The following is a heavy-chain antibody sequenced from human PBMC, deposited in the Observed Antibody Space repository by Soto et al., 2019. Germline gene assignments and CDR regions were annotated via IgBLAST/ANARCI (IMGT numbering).Heavy chain of an antibody. CDR1: GFTFSSYG. CDR3: ARSGDYDYYYSMDV. Sequence: QVQLVESGGGVVQPGTSLRLSCAASGFTFSSYGMHWVRQAPGTGPELVAVIWLDGSNEYYGDTVKVRFTISRDNSKNTLYLQMNSLRAEATAVYYCARSGDYDYYYSMDVWGQRTTVTVSS. CDR2: IWLDGSNE. V-gene: IGHV3-33*01. D-gene: IGHD4-17*01. J-gene: IGHJ6*03.